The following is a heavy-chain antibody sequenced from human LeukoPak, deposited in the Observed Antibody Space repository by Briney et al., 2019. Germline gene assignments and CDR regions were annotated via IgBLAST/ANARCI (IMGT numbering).Heavy chain of an antibody. CDR1: GFTFSSYG. Sequence: GGSLRLSCAASGFTFSSYGVHWVRQAPGKGPEWVAVISYDGSSKYYTDSVKGRFTISRDNSKNMLYLQMNSLRVEDTAVYYCAKARCGSTTCLMDNWGQGTLVTVSS. CDR3: AKARCGSTTCLMDN. D-gene: IGHD2-2*01. CDR2: ISYDGSSK. J-gene: IGHJ4*02. V-gene: IGHV3-30*18.